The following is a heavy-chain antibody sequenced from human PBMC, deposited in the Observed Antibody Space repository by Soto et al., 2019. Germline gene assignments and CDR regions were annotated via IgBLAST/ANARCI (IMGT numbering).Heavy chain of an antibody. CDR2: SRSKANNYAT. V-gene: IGHV3-73*01. Sequence: PGGSVRLSCAASGFSFSDSAMHWVRQASGKGLEWVGRSRSKANNYATAYIASVKGRFTISRDDSKNTAYLQMNSLKTEDTAVYYCTTGPTYCPGGSCHEYWGPGTLVTVSS. CDR1: GFSFSDSA. CDR3: TTGPTYCPGGSCHEY. D-gene: IGHD2-8*02. J-gene: IGHJ4*02.